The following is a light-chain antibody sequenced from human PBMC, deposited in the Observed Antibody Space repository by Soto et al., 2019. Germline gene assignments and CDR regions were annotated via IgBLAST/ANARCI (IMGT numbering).Light chain of an antibody. CDR3: QQYHSYPLT. Sequence: DIQMTQSPSSVSASEGDRVSITCRASQGVNTYLAWFQQKPGRAPKSLIYAVSTLQSGVPSKFSGSGSGTDFTLTISSLQPEDSATYYCQQYHSYPLTFGGGTKVDIK. CDR2: AVS. V-gene: IGKV1-16*02. J-gene: IGKJ4*01. CDR1: QGVNTY.